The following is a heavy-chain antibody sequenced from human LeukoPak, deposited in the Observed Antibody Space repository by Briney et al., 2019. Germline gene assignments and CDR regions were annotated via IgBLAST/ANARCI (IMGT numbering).Heavy chain of an antibody. CDR3: ATVDTAMAFFG. J-gene: IGHJ4*02. V-gene: IGHV4-31*03. CDR1: GGSISSGGYY. Sequence: SETLSLTCTVSGGSISSGGYYWSWIRQHPGKGLEWIGYIYHGGSTYYNPSLKSRVTIVDRSKNQFSLKLSSVTAADTAVYYCATVDTAMAFFGWGQGTLVTVSS. CDR2: IYHGGST. D-gene: IGHD5-18*01.